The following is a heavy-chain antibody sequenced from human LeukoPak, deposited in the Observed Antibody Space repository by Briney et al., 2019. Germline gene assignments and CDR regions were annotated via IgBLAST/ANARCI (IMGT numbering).Heavy chain of an antibody. CDR3: AKERTLYYYYMDV. J-gene: IGHJ6*03. D-gene: IGHD2-2*01. V-gene: IGHV3-30*02. CDR2: IRYDGSNK. Sequence: GGSLRLSCAASGFTFSSYGMHWVRQAPGKGLEWVAFIRYDGSNKYYADSVRGRFTISRDNSKNTLYLQMNSLRAEDTAVYYCAKERTLYYYYMDVWGKGTTVTVSS. CDR1: GFTFSSYG.